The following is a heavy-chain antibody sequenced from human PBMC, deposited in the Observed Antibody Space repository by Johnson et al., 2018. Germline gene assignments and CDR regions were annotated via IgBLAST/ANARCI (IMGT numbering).Heavy chain of an antibody. CDR2: INSEGSST. CDR1: GFTFSSYW. D-gene: IGHD3-3*01. Sequence: EVQLLETGGGLVKPGGSLRLSCAASGFTFSSYWMHWVRQAPGKGLVWVSRINSEGSSTSYADSVKGRFPISRDNAKNTLYLQMNSLRAEDTAVYYCARGIFGVVPYYYYYYYMDVWGKGTTVTVSS. V-gene: IGHV3-74*02. CDR3: ARGIFGVVPYYYYYYYMDV. J-gene: IGHJ6*03.